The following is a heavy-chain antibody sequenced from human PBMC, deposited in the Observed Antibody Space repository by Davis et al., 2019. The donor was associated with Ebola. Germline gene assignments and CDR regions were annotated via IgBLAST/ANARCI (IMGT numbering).Heavy chain of an antibody. J-gene: IGHJ4*02. CDR2: MYYRGDT. CDR1: GGSISNYY. V-gene: IGHV4-59*01. D-gene: IGHD3-10*01. Sequence: SETLSLTCTVSGGSISNYYWSWIRQPPGKGLEWIGYMYYRGDTNYNPSLKSRVTISLDTSNNQFSLKLTPVTAADTAVYYCASTYGAGSYWYFEHWGQGTLITVSS. CDR3: ASTYGAGSYWYFEH.